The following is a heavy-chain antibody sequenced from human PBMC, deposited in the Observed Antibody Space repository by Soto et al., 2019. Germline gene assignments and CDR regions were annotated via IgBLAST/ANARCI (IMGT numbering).Heavy chain of an antibody. CDR1: GFTFSSYG. J-gene: IGHJ4*02. CDR2: IWYDGSNK. CDR3: ARGTPREYSSSSGRWGYFDY. Sequence: GGSLRLSCAASGFTFSSYGMHWVRQAPGKGLEWVAVIWYDGSNKYYADSVKGRFTISRDNSKNTLYLQMNSLRAEDTAVYYCARGTPREYSSSSGRWGYFDYWGQGTLVTVSS. D-gene: IGHD6-6*01. V-gene: IGHV3-33*01.